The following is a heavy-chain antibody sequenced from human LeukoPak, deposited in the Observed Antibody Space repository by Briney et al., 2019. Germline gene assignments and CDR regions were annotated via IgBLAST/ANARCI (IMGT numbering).Heavy chain of an antibody. D-gene: IGHD3-10*01. Sequence: PSQTLSLTCTVSGGSISSGNYYWNWIRQHPGKGLECIGNIYYSGSTYYNPSLKSRVTISADTSKNQFSLRLTSVTAADTAVYYCARDRVWFGELLYYYYGMDVWGQGTTVTVSS. CDR1: GGSISSGNYY. J-gene: IGHJ6*02. CDR2: IYYSGST. V-gene: IGHV4-31*03. CDR3: ARDRVWFGELLYYYYGMDV.